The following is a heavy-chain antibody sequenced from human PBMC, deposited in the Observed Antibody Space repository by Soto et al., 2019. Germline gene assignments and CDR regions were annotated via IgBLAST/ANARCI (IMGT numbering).Heavy chain of an antibody. CDR3: ARGPPAGDYFDY. CDR1: GGSISSYY. CDR2: IYYSGST. Sequence: PSETLSLTCTVSGGSISSYYWSWIRQPPGKGLEWIGYIYYSGSTNYNPSLKSRVTISVDTSKNQFSLKLSSVTAADTAVYYCARGPPAGDYFDYWGQGTLVTVSS. J-gene: IGHJ4*02. D-gene: IGHD2-2*01. V-gene: IGHV4-59*01.